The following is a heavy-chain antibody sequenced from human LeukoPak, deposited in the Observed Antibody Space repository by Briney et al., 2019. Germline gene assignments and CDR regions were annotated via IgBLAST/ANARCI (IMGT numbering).Heavy chain of an antibody. CDR3: ATARNFRFEY. J-gene: IGHJ4*02. V-gene: IGHV3-74*01. CDR1: GLTFRTTW. CDR2: MNGEGTTI. D-gene: IGHD1-7*01. Sequence: GGSLRLSCATSGLTFRTTWMHWVRQAPGRGLMWVSRMNGEGTTIDYADSVKGRFTVSRDYAKNALFLQMNNLRTEDTALYFCATARNFRFEYWGQGSLVIVSA.